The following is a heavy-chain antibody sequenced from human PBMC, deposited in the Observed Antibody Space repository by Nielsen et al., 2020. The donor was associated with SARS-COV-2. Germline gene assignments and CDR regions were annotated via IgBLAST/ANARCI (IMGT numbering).Heavy chain of an antibody. CDR1: GFTFDDYA. J-gene: IGHJ4*02. V-gene: IGHV3-9*01. D-gene: IGHD6-13*01. CDR3: AKFSSWEGNADY. Sequence: SLKISCAASGFTFDDYAMHWVRQAPGKGLEWVSGISWNSGSIGYADSVKGRFTISRDNAKNSLYLQMNSLRAEDTALYYCAKFSSWEGNADYWGQGTLVTVSS. CDR2: ISWNSGSI.